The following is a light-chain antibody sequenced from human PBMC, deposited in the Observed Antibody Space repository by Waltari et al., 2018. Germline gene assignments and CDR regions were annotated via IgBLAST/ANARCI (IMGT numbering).Light chain of an antibody. J-gene: IGKJ1*01. CDR3: QKYVNLPAT. CDR1: QSVGKY. V-gene: IGKV3-20*01. CDR2: DAS. Sequence: RRASQSVGKYLAWYQQKPGQAPRLLIYDASTMATGIPDRFSGSGSGTDFSLTISRLESEDFAVYYCQKYVNLPATFGQGTKVEIK.